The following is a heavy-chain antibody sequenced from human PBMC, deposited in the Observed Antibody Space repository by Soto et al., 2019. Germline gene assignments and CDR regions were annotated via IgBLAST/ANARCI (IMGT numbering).Heavy chain of an antibody. J-gene: IGHJ6*02. CDR1: GYSFLNYW. D-gene: IGHD6-13*01. CDR2: IYPDDSET. V-gene: IGHV5-51*01. Sequence: PGESLKISCQGSGYSFLNYWIGWVRQMPGKDLEWIGIIYPDDSETRYSPSFQGRVTISVDRSISTAYLQWSSLKASDTAMYYCARRRIAAAGYYYGMDVWGQGTTVTVSS. CDR3: ARRRIAAAGYYYGMDV.